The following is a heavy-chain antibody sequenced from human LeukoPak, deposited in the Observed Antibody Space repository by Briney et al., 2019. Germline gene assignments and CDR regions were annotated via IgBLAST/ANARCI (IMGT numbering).Heavy chain of an antibody. CDR2: IYYSGST. CDR1: GGSISSYY. V-gene: IGHV4-59*01. Sequence: SETLSLTCTVSGGSISSYYWSWIRQPPGKGLEWIGYIYYSGSTNYNPSLKSRVTISVDTSKNQFSLKLSSVTAADTAVYYCATRGDILTGYPYYFDYWGQGTLVTVSS. J-gene: IGHJ4*02. CDR3: ATRGDILTGYPYYFDY. D-gene: IGHD3-9*01.